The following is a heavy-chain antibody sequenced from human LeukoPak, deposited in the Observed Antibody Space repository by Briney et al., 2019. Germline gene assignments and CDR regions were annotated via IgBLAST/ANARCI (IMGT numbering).Heavy chain of an antibody. CDR3: GRCMVLSQGWCNGFDP. J-gene: IGHJ5*02. CDR2: ILTGGGHT. Sequence: GGSLTLPCAASGFVLTTYAMTWVRHAPAEGLEWVSSILTGGGHTYYADSVKGRFSIHTDNSENTLHQQMNKLRVEDTVRYFGGRCMVLSQGWCNGFDPWGQGTLVSVS. CDR1: GFVLTTYA. D-gene: IGHD2-8*01. V-gene: IGHV3-23*01.